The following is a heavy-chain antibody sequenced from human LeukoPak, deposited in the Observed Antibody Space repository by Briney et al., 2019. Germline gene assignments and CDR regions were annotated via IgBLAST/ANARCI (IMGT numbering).Heavy chain of an antibody. CDR1: GGSISSGDYY. CDR3: ASNYYGSGSLDY. V-gene: IGHV4-30-4*01. CDR2: IYYSGST. Sequence: PSQTLSLTCTVSGGSISSGDYYWSWIRQPPGRGLEWIGYIYYSGSTNYNPSLKSRVTISVDTSKNQFSLKLSSVTAADTAVYYCASNYYGSGSLDYWGQGNLVTVSS. D-gene: IGHD3-10*01. J-gene: IGHJ4*02.